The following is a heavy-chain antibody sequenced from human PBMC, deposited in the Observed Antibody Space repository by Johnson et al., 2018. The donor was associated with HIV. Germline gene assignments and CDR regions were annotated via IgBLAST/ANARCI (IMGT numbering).Heavy chain of an antibody. J-gene: IGHJ3*02. CDR1: EFAFSTYT. V-gene: IGHV3-30*04. CDR2: ISYDGNNT. Sequence: QVQLVESGGGVVQPGRSLRLSCAASEFAFSTYTLHWVRQAPGKGLEWVAVISYDGNNTYYADSVKGRFTISRDNSKNTLYLQMNSLRTEDTAVYYCAKEYFDIWGPGTMVTVSS. CDR3: AKEYFDI.